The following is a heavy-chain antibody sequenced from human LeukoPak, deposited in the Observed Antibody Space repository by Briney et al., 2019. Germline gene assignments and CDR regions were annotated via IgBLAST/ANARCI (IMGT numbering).Heavy chain of an antibody. CDR1: GFIFRNYA. CDR2: ITGSGDTT. D-gene: IGHD3-9*01. Sequence: GASLRLSCAASGFIFRNYAMSWVRQAPGKGLEWVSAITGSGDTTYYADSVKGRFTISRDNSKNTLYVGMNTLRAEDTAVYYCAMWGDFDILTGYYVSDFWGQGTLVTVSS. J-gene: IGHJ4*02. CDR3: AMWGDFDILTGYYVSDF. V-gene: IGHV3-23*01.